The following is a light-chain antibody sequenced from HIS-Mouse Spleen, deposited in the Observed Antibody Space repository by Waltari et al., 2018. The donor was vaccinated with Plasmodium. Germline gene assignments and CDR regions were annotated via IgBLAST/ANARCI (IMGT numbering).Light chain of an antibody. CDR3: YSTDSSGNHRV. V-gene: IGLV3-10*01. CDR1: ALPTKY. J-gene: IGLJ3*02. CDR2: EDS. Sequence: SYELTQPPSVSVSPGQTARITCSGDALPTKYAYWYQQKSGQALVLVIYEDSKRPSGIPERFSGSSSGTMATLTISGAQVEDEADYYCYSTDSSGNHRVFGGGTKLTVL.